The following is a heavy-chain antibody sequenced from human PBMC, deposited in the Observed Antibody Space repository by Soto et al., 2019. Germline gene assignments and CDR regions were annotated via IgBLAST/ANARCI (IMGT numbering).Heavy chain of an antibody. CDR1: GFTFDDYT. CDR2: ISWDGGST. J-gene: IGHJ4*02. CDR3: AKDEGRVLGSSSEFDY. V-gene: IGHV3-43*01. Sequence: VQLVESGGVVVQPGGSLRLSCAASGFTFDDYTMHWVRQAPGKGLEWVSLISWDGGSTYYADSVKGRFTISRDNSKNSLYLQMNSLRTEDTALYYCAKDEGRVLGSSSEFDYWGQGTLVTVSS. D-gene: IGHD6-6*01.